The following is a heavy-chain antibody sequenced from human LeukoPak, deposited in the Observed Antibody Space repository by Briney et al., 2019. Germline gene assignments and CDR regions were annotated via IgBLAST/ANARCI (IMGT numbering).Heavy chain of an antibody. V-gene: IGHV4-34*01. CDR1: GGSLSGYY. D-gene: IGHD2-21*01. Sequence: SETLSLTCAVYGGSLSGYYWSWIRQPPGKGLEWIGEINHSGSTNYNPSLKSRLTISVDTSKNQFSLKLSSVTAADTAVYYCARVSRFLNWFDPWGQGTLVTVSS. CDR2: INHSGST. CDR3: ARVSRFLNWFDP. J-gene: IGHJ5*02.